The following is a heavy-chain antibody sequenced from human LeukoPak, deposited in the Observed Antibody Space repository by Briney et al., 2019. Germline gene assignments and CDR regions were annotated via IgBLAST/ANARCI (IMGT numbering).Heavy chain of an antibody. CDR1: GFIFSSYW. J-gene: IGHJ4*02. V-gene: IGHV3-7*01. D-gene: IGHD5-12*01. CDR2: IKQDGSEK. CDR3: ARARGYSGYDGFDY. Sequence: GGSLRLSCAASGFIFSSYWMSWVRQAPGKGLEWVANIKQDGSEKYYVDSVKGRFTISRDNAKNSLYLQMNSLRAEDTAVYYCARARGYSGYDGFDYWGQGTLVTVSS.